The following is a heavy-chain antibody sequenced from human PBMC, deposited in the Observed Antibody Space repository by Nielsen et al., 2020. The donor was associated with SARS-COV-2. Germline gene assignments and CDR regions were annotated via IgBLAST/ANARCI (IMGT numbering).Heavy chain of an antibody. CDR3: AKDGGWPSPSGYYYGMDV. CDR2: ISYDGSNK. Sequence: GESLKISCAASGFTFSSYGMHWVRQAPGKGLEWVAVISYDGSNKYYADSVKGRFTISRDNSKNTLYLQMNSLRAEDTAVYYCAKDGGWPSPSGYYYGMDVWGQGTTVTVSS. V-gene: IGHV3-30*18. D-gene: IGHD3-16*01. CDR1: GFTFSSYG. J-gene: IGHJ6*02.